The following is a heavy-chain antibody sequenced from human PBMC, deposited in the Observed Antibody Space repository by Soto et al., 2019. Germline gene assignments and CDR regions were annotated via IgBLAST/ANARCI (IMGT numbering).Heavy chain of an antibody. Sequence: SETLSLTCTVSGGSISSSSYYWGWIRQPPGKGLEWIGSIYYSGSTYYNPSLKSRVTISVDTSKNQFSLKLSSVTAADTAVYYCARHDPFYYDSSGYYYVYWSAPGGKGTLVPVSP. CDR3: ARHDPFYYDSSGYYYVYWSAP. V-gene: IGHV4-39*01. CDR1: GGSISSSSYY. CDR2: IYYSGST. D-gene: IGHD3-22*01. J-gene: IGHJ5*02.